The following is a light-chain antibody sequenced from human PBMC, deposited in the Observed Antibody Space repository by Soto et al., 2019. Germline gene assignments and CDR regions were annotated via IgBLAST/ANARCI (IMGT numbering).Light chain of an antibody. CDR3: AAWDDSLNGPV. CDR1: SSNIGSNT. J-gene: IGLJ2*01. Sequence: QAVVTQPPSASGTPGQRVTISCSGGSSNIGSNTVNWYQHLPGTAPKLLIYSNNQRPSGVPVRFSGSMSGTSASLAISGLQSEDEADSYCAAWDDSLNGPVFGGGTKLTVL. CDR2: SNN. V-gene: IGLV1-44*01.